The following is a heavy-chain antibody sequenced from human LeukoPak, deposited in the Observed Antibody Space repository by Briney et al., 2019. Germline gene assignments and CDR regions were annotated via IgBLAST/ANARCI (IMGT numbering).Heavy chain of an antibody. CDR3: ATDVGAA. J-gene: IGHJ5*02. Sequence: GGSLRLSRAASGLTFSSSWMTWVRQTPGKGLEWVANIKEDGSEKYYVDSVKGRFTISRDNAKNSLYLQMNSLRAEDTALYYCATDVGAAWGQGTLVTVSS. CDR1: GLTFSSSW. V-gene: IGHV3-7*01. CDR2: IKEDGSEK.